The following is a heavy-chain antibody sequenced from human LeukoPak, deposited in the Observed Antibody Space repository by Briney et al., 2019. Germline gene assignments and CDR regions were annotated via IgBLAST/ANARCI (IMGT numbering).Heavy chain of an antibody. CDR2: INHSGST. CDR1: GGSFSGYY. Sequence: SETLSLTCAVYGGSFSGYYWSWIRQPPGKGLEWIGEINHSGSTNYNPSLKSRVTISVDTSKNQFSLKLSSVTAADTAVYYCAREYRVRGVIRGGYYFDYWGQGTLVAVSS. J-gene: IGHJ4*02. D-gene: IGHD3-10*01. V-gene: IGHV4-34*01. CDR3: AREYRVRGVIRGGYYFDY.